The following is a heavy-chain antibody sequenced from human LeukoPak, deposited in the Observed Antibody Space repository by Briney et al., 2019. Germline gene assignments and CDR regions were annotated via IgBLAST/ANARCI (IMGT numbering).Heavy chain of an antibody. CDR3: TRGGRLHPQSPY. CDR2: IKQDGSDI. CDR1: GFTFSTYW. J-gene: IGHJ4*02. Sequence: GGSLRLSCAASGFTFSTYWMSWVRQAPRKGLEWVANIKQDGSDIYYVDSVKGRFTISRDNAKNSLYLQMSSLRAEDTAVYYCTRGGRLHPQSPYWGQGTLVTVSS. V-gene: IGHV3-7*01. D-gene: IGHD3-16*01.